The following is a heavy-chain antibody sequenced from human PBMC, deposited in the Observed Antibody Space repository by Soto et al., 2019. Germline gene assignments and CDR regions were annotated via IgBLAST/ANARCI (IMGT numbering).Heavy chain of an antibody. J-gene: IGHJ4*02. Sequence: QVQLVQSGAEVKKPGSSVKVSCKASGGTFSRYAISWLRQAPGQGLEWMGGIIPIFGTANYAQKFQGRVTITADESTSTAYMGLSSLRSEDTAVYYCARGLYNGSTTDYWGQGTLVTVSS. CDR2: IIPIFGTA. V-gene: IGHV1-69*01. CDR1: GGTFSRYA. CDR3: ARGLYNGSTTDY. D-gene: IGHD1-26*01.